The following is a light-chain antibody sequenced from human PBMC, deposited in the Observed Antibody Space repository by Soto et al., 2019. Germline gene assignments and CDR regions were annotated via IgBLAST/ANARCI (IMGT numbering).Light chain of an antibody. V-gene: IGLV3-21*02. CDR3: QVWDSSSEVI. Sequence: SYELTQPPSVSVARGQTARFTCGGDNIGSKSVHWYQQKPGQAPVLVVYDDTGRPSGIPERFSGSNSGNTATLTISRVEAGDEADYYCQVWDSSSEVIFGGGTKLTVL. CDR2: DDT. CDR1: NIGSKS. J-gene: IGLJ2*01.